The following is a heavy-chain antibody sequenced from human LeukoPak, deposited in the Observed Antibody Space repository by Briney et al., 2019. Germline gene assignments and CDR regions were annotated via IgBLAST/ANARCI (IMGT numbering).Heavy chain of an antibody. CDR3: ARDSPHSYYSDSSGYFDY. Sequence: PSETLSLTCTVSGGSIISYYWSWIRQPPGKGLEWIGYIYYSGSTNYNPSLKSRVTISLDTSKNQLSLKLSSVTAADTAVYFCARDSPHSYYSDSSGYFDYWGQGTLVTVSS. J-gene: IGHJ4*02. V-gene: IGHV4-59*01. CDR1: GGSIISYY. CDR2: IYYSGST. D-gene: IGHD3-22*01.